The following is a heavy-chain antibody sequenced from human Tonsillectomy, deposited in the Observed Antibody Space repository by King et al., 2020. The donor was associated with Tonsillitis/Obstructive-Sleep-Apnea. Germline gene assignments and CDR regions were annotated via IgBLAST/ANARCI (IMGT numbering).Heavy chain of an antibody. CDR2: INVGNGNT. J-gene: IGHJ5*02. V-gene: IGHV1-3*01. CDR1: GYTFTHFA. Sequence: QLVQSGAEVKVPGASVTVSCKASGYTFTHFAVHWVRQAPGQRPEWMGWINVGNGNTRYSQNFQGRVSFRSDTSANTVYRELGNLRYEDTAMNYCASDRYLIVPAGTSGWFDPWGQGTLVTVSS. CDR3: ASDRYLIVPAGTSGWFDP. D-gene: IGHD2-2*01.